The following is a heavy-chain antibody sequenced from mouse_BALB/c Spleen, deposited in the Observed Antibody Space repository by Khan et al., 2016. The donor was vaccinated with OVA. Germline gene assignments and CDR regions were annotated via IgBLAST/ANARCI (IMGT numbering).Heavy chain of an antibody. Sequence: QVQLQQSGAELVKPGASVKLSCKTSGYTFTNYWIQWVKQRPRQGLGWIGEIFPGTGTTYYNENFKAKATLTIDTSYSPAYMQLNSLTSEDSAVYFCARGYFGNYEFAYWGQGTLVTVSA. CDR1: GYTFTNYW. CDR2: IFPGTGTT. J-gene: IGHJ3*01. V-gene: IGHV1S132*01. D-gene: IGHD2-1*01. CDR3: ARGYFGNYEFAY.